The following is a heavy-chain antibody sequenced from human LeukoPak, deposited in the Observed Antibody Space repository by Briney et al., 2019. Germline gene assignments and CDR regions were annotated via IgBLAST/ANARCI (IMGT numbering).Heavy chain of an antibody. J-gene: IGHJ5*02. CDR3: ARAIEVSWFDP. CDR1: GGSISSYY. CDR2: IYYSGST. V-gene: IGHV4-59*01. Sequence: SETLSLTCTVSGGSISSYYWSWIRQPPGKGLEWIGYIYYSGSTNYNPSLKSRVTISVDTSKNQFSLKLSSVTAADTAVYYCARAIEVSWFDPWGQGTLVTVSS. D-gene: IGHD3-22*01.